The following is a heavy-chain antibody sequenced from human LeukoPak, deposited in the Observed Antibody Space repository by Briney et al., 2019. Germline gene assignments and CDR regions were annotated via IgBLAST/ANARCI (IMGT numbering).Heavy chain of an antibody. V-gene: IGHV4-38-2*02. J-gene: IGHJ4*02. D-gene: IGHD3-3*01. CDR3: ARAFGVVIYFDY. CDR2: IHHSGSI. Sequence: SETLSLTCTVSGYSISSGSYWGWIRQPPGKGLEWIGSIHHSGSIYNNPSLKRRVTISVDTSKSQFSLKLSSVTAADTAVYYCARAFGVVIYFDYWGQGTLVTVSS. CDR1: GYSISSGSY.